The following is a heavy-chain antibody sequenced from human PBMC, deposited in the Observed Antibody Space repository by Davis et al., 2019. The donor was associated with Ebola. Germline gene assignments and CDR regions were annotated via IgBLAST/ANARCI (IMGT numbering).Heavy chain of an antibody. V-gene: IGHV3-7*01. D-gene: IGHD3-22*01. J-gene: IGHJ4*02. CDR3: ALWPDSSGYHFDY. CDR2: IKQDGSEK. Sequence: PGGSLRPPCAASGFTYDASAFSWVRHAPGKGLEWVANIKQDGSEKYYVDSVKGRFTISRDNAKYSLYLQMNSLRAEDTAVYYCALWPDSSGYHFDYWGQGARVTVSS. CDR1: GFTYDASA.